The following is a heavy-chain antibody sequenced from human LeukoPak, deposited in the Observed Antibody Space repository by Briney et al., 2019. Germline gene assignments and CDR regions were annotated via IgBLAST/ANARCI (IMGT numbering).Heavy chain of an antibody. CDR2: INHSGST. D-gene: IGHD1-26*01. V-gene: IGHV4-34*01. Sequence: SETLSLTCAVYGGSFSSYYWSWIRQPPGKGLEWIGEINHSGSTNYNPSLKSRVTISVDTSKNQFSLKLSSVTAADTAVYYCARAIVGAQSSYYYYYMDVWGKGTTVTVSS. J-gene: IGHJ6*03. CDR3: ARAIVGAQSSYYYYYMDV. CDR1: GGSFSSYY.